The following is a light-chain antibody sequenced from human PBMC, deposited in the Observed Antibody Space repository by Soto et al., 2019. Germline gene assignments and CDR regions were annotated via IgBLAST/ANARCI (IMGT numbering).Light chain of an antibody. J-gene: IGKJ2*01. CDR1: QSLLDSSNNKNY. Sequence: DIVMTQSPDSLAVSLGERATINCKSSQSLLDSSNNKNYLAWYQQKPGQPPKLLIYWASTRESGVPDRFSGSGSGTDFTLTISSLQAEDVAVYYCQHYYSPPPYTFGQGTRLEIK. V-gene: IGKV4-1*01. CDR2: WAS. CDR3: QHYYSPPPYT.